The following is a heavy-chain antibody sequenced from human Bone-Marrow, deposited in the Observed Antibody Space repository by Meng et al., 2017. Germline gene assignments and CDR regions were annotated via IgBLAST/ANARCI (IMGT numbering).Heavy chain of an antibody. V-gene: IGHV1-8*01. CDR1: GYTFTSYD. CDR3: ARGYDSSGYYYKY. D-gene: IGHD3-22*01. J-gene: IGHJ4*02. CDR2: MNLNSGNT. Sequence: QVQMYEFGAEVKMPGASVKFSCRVSGYTFTSYDINWVRKATGQGLEWMGWMNLNSGNTGYAQKFQGRVTMTRNTSISTAYMELSSLRSEDTAVYYCARGYDSSGYYYKYWGQGTLVTVSS.